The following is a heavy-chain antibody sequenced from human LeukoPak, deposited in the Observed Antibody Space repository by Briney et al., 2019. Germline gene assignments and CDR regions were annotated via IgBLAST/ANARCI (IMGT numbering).Heavy chain of an antibody. CDR2: IYTSGST. CDR3: ARDHGSYYSDYYMDV. V-gene: IGHV4-4*07. Sequence: SETPSLTCTVSGGSISSYYWSWIRQPAGKGLEWIGRIYTSGSTNYNPSLKSRVTMSVDTSKNQFSLKLSSVTAADTAVYYYARDHGSYYSDYYMDVWGKGTTVTISS. CDR1: GGSISSYY. J-gene: IGHJ6*03. D-gene: IGHD1-26*01.